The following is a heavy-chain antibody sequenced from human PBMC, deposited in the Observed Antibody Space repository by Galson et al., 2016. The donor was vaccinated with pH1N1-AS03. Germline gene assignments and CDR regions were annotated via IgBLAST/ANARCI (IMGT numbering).Heavy chain of an antibody. J-gene: IGHJ4*02. Sequence: ETLSLTCAVSGYSISSGFHWAWVRQPPSKGLEWIGTISHSGSTYYNPSLKSRVTISVDTSKNQFSLKLSSVTAADTAVYYCARLEAVGTWGDYWGQGTLVTVSS. CDR1: GYSISSGFH. CDR2: ISHSGST. CDR3: ARLEAVGTWGDY. V-gene: IGHV4-38-2*01. D-gene: IGHD3-16*01.